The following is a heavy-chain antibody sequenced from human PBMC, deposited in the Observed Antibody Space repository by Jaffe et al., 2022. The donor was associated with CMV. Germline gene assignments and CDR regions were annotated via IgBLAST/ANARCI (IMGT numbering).Heavy chain of an antibody. CDR3: ARVVVAVSFDAFDI. CDR1: GGSISSSSYY. V-gene: IGHV4-39*01. Sequence: QLQLQESGPGLVKPSETLSLTCTVSGGSISSSSYYWGWIRQPPGKGLEWIGSIYYSGSTYYNPSLKSRVTISVDTSKNQFSLKLSSVTAADTAVYYCARVVVAVSFDAFDIWGQGTMVTVSS. D-gene: IGHD2-15*01. CDR2: IYYSGST. J-gene: IGHJ3*02.